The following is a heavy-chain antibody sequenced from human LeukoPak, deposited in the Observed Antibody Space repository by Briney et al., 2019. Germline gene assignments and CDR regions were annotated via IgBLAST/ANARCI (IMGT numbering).Heavy chain of an antibody. CDR2: VYYSGST. V-gene: IGHV4-59*01. Sequence: SETLSLTCTVSGGSISSYYWSWIRQPPGKGLEWIGYVYYSGSTNYNPSLKSRVTISVDTSKNQFSLKLSSVTAADTAVYYCARSDYGDYSANFDYWGQGTLVTVSS. J-gene: IGHJ4*02. CDR3: ARSDYGDYSANFDY. CDR1: GGSISSYY. D-gene: IGHD4-17*01.